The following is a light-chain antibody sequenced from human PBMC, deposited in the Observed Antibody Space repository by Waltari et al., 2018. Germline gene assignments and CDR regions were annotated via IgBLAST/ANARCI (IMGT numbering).Light chain of an antibody. Sequence: IVLTQSPATLSLSPGDRATFSCRASQSVYSYLGWYQQKPGQAPRLLIYDVFNRATGIPARFSGSGSGTDFTLTISSLEPEDFAVYYCQQRRSWPLTFGGGTKVEIK. J-gene: IGKJ4*01. CDR3: QQRRSWPLT. CDR1: QSVYSY. CDR2: DVF. V-gene: IGKV3-11*01.